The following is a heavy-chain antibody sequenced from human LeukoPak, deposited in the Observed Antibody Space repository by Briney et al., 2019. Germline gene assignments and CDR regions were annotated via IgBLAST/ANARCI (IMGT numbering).Heavy chain of an antibody. CDR3: ARRSSGDLPFDY. D-gene: IGHD1-26*01. CDR2: IYWDDAK. CDR1: GSSLSTRGVS. Sequence: ESRPTLVKPTQTLTPTCTFSGSSLSTRGVSMGWIRQPPTKALEWFALIYWDDAKRYSPALKSRLTITKDTSKNQVVLTMTNMDPVDTATYFCARRSSGDLPFDYWGQGILVTVSS. V-gene: IGHV2-5*02. J-gene: IGHJ4*02.